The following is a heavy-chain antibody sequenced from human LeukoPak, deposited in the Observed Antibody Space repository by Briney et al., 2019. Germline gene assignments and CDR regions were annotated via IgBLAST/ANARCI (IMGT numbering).Heavy chain of an antibody. D-gene: IGHD6-19*01. CDR3: AREIAVAGLGPFDY. V-gene: IGHV1-69*04. CDR1: GGTFSSYA. Sequence: SVKVSCKASGGTFSSYAISWVRQDPGQGLEWMGRIIPIFGIANYAQKFQGRVTITADKSTSTAYMELSSLRSEDTAVYYCAREIAVAGLGPFDYWGQGTLVTVSS. J-gene: IGHJ4*02. CDR2: IIPIFGIA.